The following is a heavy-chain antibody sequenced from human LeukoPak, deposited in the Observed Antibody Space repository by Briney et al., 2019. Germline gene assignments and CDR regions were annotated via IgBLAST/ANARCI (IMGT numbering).Heavy chain of an antibody. J-gene: IGHJ3*02. V-gene: IGHV3-53*01. D-gene: IGHD4-17*01. CDR1: GFTVSSNY. Sequence: GGSLRLSCAASGFTVSSNYMSWVRQAPGKGLEWVSAIYSGGSTYYADSVKGRFTISRDNSKNTLYLQMNGQRAEDTAIYYCAKDWRDRGDFHAFDIWGQGTMVTVSS. CDR3: AKDWRDRGDFHAFDI. CDR2: IYSGGST.